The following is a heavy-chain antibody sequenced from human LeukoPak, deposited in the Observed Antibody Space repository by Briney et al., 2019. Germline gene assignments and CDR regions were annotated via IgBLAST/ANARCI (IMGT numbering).Heavy chain of an antibody. D-gene: IGHD3-22*01. V-gene: IGHV3-9*01. CDR3: AKDLTNYDSSGPFDY. CDR2: ISWSSSSI. J-gene: IGHJ4*02. CDR1: GFTFSSYA. Sequence: GGSLRLSCAASGFTFSSYAMGWVRQAPGKGLEWVSGISWSSSSIGYADSVKGRFTISRDNAKNSLYLQMNSLRPEDTALYYCAKDLTNYDSSGPFDYWGQGTLVTVSS.